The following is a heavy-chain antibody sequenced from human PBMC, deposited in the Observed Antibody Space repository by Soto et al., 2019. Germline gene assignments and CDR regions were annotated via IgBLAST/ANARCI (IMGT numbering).Heavy chain of an antibody. V-gene: IGHV3-30*18. J-gene: IGHJ6*02. CDR1: GFTFSSYG. D-gene: IGHD2-15*01. CDR3: AKKSGPVAANYYFGMDV. CDR2: ILYDGTKQ. Sequence: QVQLMESGGGVVQPGTSLRLSCAASGFTFSSYGMHWVRQAPGKGLEWVAVILYDGTKQYYGEYVKGRFTISRDDSKSTLFMQMNSLTAEDTAVYYCAKKSGPVAANYYFGMDVWGQGTTVTVSS.